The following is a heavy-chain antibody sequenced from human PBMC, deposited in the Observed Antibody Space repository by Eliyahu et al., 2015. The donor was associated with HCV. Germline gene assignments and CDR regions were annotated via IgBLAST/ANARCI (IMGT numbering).Heavy chain of an antibody. CDR2: ISSRDGTR. CDR1: GFSFXTNS. J-gene: IGHJ4*02. D-gene: IGHD2-21*02. CDR3: ARDPSYCCGDCRRFDY. Sequence: EVLLVESGGGLVQPGGSLRLSCITSGFSFXTNSMNWVRQAPGKGLGWVSYISSRDGTRYYVDSVKGRFTISRDNAKNSLYLEMNSLRAEDTAVYYCARDPSYCCGDCRRFDYWGQGTLVTVSS. V-gene: IGHV3-48*01.